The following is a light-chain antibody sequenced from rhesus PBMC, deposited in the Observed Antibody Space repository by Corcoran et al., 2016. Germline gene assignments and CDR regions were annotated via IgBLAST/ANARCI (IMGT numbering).Light chain of an antibody. V-gene: IGKV1S14*01. Sequence: DIQMTQSPSSLSASVGDTVTITCRASQDLSNYLAWYQQKPGKAPKPLIYYASNLESGVPSSVSGSGSGTDFTLTISSLQPEDFAIYYCQQHNSYPPTFGQGTKVEIK. CDR3: QQHNSYPPT. J-gene: IGKJ1*01. CDR1: QDLSNY. CDR2: YAS.